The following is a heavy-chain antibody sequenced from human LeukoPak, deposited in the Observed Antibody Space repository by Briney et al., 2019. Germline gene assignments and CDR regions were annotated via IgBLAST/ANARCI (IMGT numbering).Heavy chain of an antibody. CDR1: GGSFSAYY. Sequence: PSETLSLTCAVYGGSFSAYYWTWIRQPPGKGLEWIGEINHSGSTNYNPSLKSRVTISVDTSKNQFSLKLTSVTAADTAVFYCVKFKRRPRTYSYDYEFWGQGTLVTVSP. D-gene: IGHD5-18*01. V-gene: IGHV4-34*01. J-gene: IGHJ4*02. CDR2: INHSGST. CDR3: VKFKRRPRTYSYDYEF.